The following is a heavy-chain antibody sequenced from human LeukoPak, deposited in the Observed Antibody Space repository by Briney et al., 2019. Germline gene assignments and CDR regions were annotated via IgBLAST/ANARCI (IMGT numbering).Heavy chain of an antibody. Sequence: GGSLRLFCAASGFTFSTYAMSWVRQAPGKGLEWVSGISGLSGSTYYADSVKGRFTVSRDNSKSTLYLQMNSLRAEDTAVYYCAKASQGYTSSSYAYWGQGTLVTVSS. CDR2: ISGLSGST. D-gene: IGHD6-13*01. CDR1: GFTFSTYA. CDR3: AKASQGYTSSSYAY. V-gene: IGHV3-23*01. J-gene: IGHJ4*02.